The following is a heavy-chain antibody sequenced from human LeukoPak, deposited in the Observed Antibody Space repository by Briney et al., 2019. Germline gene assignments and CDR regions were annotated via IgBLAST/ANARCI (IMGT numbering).Heavy chain of an antibody. D-gene: IGHD4-17*01. CDR1: GGSISKYY. Sequence: SETLSLTCTVPGGSISKYYWSWIRQPPAKGLHWIGYIYYSGSTNYNPSLKSRVTISVDTAKNQFSLKLTSVTAADTAVYYCARVGDYGTYYYGMDVWGQGPTVTVSS. V-gene: IGHV4-59*01. J-gene: IGHJ6*02. CDR3: ARVGDYGTYYYGMDV. CDR2: IYYSGST.